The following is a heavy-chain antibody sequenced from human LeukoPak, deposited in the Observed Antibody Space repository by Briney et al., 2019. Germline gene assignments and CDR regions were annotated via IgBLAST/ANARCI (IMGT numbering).Heavy chain of an antibody. CDR3: AAGYSGYDYRYYYYYMDV. CDR1: GYTFTSYG. V-gene: IGHV1-18*01. Sequence: GASVKVSCKASGYTFTSYGISWVRQAPGQGLEWMGWISAYNGNTNYAQKFQGRVTTTEDTSTDTAYMELSSLRSEDTAVYYCAAGYSGYDYRYYYYYMDVWGKGTTVTTSS. J-gene: IGHJ6*03. D-gene: IGHD5-12*01. CDR2: ISAYNGNT.